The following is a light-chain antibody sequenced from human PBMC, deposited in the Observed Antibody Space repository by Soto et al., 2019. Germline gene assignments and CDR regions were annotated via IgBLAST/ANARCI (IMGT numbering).Light chain of an antibody. CDR2: DVT. J-gene: IGLJ1*01. Sequence: QSVLTQPPSVSGSPVQSVTISCTGTSNDVGGYNYVAWYQQHPGKAPKIMIYDVTKRPSGVPDRFSGSKSGNTASLTISGLQAEDEADYYCCSKAVNVEVFGTGTKVTVL. V-gene: IGLV2-11*01. CDR3: CSKAVNVEV. CDR1: SNDVGGYNY.